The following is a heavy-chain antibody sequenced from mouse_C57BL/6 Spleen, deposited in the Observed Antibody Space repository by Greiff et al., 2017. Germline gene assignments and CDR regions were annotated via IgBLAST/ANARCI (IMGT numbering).Heavy chain of an antibody. J-gene: IGHJ3*01. V-gene: IGHV1-69*01. D-gene: IGHD2-10*01. CDR3: ARSYYDSTGFAY. CDR1: GYTFTSYW. Sequence: QVQLQQPGAELVMPGASVKLSCKASGYTFTSYWMHWVKQRPGQGLEWIGEIDPSDSYTNYNQKFKGKSTLTVDKSSSTAYMQLSSLTSEDAAVXYCARSYYDSTGFAYWGQGTLVTVSA. CDR2: IDPSDSYT.